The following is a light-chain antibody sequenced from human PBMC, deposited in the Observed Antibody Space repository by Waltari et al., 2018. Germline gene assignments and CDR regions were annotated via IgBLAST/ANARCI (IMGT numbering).Light chain of an antibody. CDR1: SSDVGTYNL. J-gene: IGLJ1*01. Sequence: QSALTQPASVSGSPGQTIPISCTGTSSDVGTYNLFSWYQQHPGKAPTLMIYEDIKRPSGVSHRFSGSKSGNTASLTISGLQAEDEADYYCCSYAPTNSYVFGTGTKVTVL. V-gene: IGLV2-23*01. CDR2: EDI. CDR3: CSYAPTNSYV.